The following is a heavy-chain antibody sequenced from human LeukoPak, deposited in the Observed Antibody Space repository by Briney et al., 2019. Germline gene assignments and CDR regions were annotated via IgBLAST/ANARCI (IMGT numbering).Heavy chain of an antibody. Sequence: PSETLSLTCAVYGGSFSGYYWSWIRQPPGKGLEWIGEINHSGSTNYNPSLKSRVTISVDTSKNQFSLKLSSVTAADTAVYYCARHSLVSMIGFDYWGQGTLVTVSS. CDR2: INHSGST. D-gene: IGHD5/OR15-5a*01. CDR1: GGSFSGYY. V-gene: IGHV4-34*01. J-gene: IGHJ4*02. CDR3: ARHSLVSMIGFDY.